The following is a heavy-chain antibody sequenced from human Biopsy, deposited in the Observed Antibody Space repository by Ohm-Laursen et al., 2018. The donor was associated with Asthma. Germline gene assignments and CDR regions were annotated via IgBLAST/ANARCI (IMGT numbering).Heavy chain of an antibody. J-gene: IGHJ6*02. CDR1: GFSFRSYG. V-gene: IGHV3-30*03. CDR2: ISYDGTNQ. Sequence: SLRLSCTASGFSFRSYGMHWVRQAPGKGLEWVADISYDGTNQYYADSVKGRFTISRDNSKNTLYLQMNSLSAEDTAMYYCARAYSSGWSRGMDVWGQGTTVTVSS. CDR3: ARAYSSGWSRGMDV. D-gene: IGHD6-19*01.